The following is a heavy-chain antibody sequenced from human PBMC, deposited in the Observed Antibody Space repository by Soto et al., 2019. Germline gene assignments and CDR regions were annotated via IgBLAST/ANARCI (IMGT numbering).Heavy chain of an antibody. D-gene: IGHD6-13*01. J-gene: IGHJ4*02. V-gene: IGHV4-61*01. Sequence: SETLSLTCTVSGGSVSSGSYYWSWIRQPPGKGLEWIGYIYYSGSTNYNPSLKSRVTISVDTSKNQFSLKLSSVTAADTAVYYCARDSIAAAGADDYWGQGTLVTVSS. CDR1: GGSVSSGSYY. CDR2: IYYSGST. CDR3: ARDSIAAAGADDY.